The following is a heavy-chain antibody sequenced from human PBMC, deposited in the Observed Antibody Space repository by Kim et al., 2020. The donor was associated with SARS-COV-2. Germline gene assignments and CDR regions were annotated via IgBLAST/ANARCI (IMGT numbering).Heavy chain of an antibody. Sequence: SETLSLTCTVSGGSISSSSYYWGWIRQPPGKGLEWIGSIYYSGSTYYNPSLKSRVTISVDTSKNQFSLKLSSVTAADTAVYYCARHARVVVAANRFDPWGQGTLVTVSS. J-gene: IGHJ5*02. V-gene: IGHV4-39*01. CDR1: GGSISSSSYY. CDR3: ARHARVVVAANRFDP. D-gene: IGHD2-15*01. CDR2: IYYSGST.